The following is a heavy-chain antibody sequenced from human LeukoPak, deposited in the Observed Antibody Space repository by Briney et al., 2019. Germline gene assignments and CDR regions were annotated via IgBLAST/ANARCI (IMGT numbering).Heavy chain of an antibody. Sequence: SETLSLTCTVSGGSISSGDYYWRWIRQPPGKGLEWIGYIYYSGSTYYNPSLKSRVTISVDTSKNQFSLKLSSVTAADTAVYYCARGWRGLELHAFDIWGQGTMVTVSS. D-gene: IGHD1-7*01. V-gene: IGHV4-30-4*08. CDR3: ARGWRGLELHAFDI. CDR1: GGSISSGDYY. J-gene: IGHJ3*02. CDR2: IYYSGST.